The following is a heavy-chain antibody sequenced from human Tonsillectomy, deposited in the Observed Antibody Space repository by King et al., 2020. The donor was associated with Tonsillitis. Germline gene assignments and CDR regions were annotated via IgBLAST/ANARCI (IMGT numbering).Heavy chain of an antibody. V-gene: IGHV4-4*02. CDR1: GGSISSSNW. CDR2: IYHSGIT. CDR3: ARSWFGEPYYYYYMDV. J-gene: IGHJ6*03. Sequence: QLQESGPGLVKPSGTLSLTCVVSGGSISSSNWWSWVRQPPGKGLEGIGEIYHSGITNYSPSLKSRVTISVDKSKNQFYLNLSSVTAADTAVYYCARSWFGEPYYYYYMDVWGKGTTVTVSS. D-gene: IGHD3-10*01.